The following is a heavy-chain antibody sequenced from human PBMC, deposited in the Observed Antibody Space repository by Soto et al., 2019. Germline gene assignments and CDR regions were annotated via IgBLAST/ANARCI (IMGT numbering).Heavy chain of an antibody. CDR1: GYTFTSYA. J-gene: IGHJ5*02. CDR2: INAGNGNT. Sequence: ASVKVSCKASGYTFTSYAMHRVRQAPGQRLEWMGWINAGNGNTKYSQNFQGRVTINQDTSASTAYMELSSLTSEDTAVYYCAREKWGSGSRWLDPWGQGTLVTVSS. CDR3: AREKWGSGSRWLDP. V-gene: IGHV1-3*01. D-gene: IGHD6-19*01.